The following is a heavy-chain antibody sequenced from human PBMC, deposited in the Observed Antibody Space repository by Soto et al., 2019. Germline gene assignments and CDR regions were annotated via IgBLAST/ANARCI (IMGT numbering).Heavy chain of an antibody. V-gene: IGHV3-23*01. CDR2: ISGSGGST. D-gene: IGHD1-1*01. CDR1: GFTFSSYA. J-gene: IGHJ5*02. Sequence: GGSLRLSCAASGFTFSSYAMSWVRQAPGKGLEWVSAISGSGGSTYYADSVKGRFTISRDNSKNTLYLQMNSLRAEDTAVYYCASHWNDVGWFDPWGQGTLVTVSS. CDR3: ASHWNDVGWFDP.